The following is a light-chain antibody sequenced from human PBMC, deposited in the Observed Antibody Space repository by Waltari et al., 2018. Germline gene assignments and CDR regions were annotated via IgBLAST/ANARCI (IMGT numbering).Light chain of an antibody. Sequence: DIQMTQSPSSLSASVGDRVTITCRASQSISGYLNWYQEKPGKAPNLLIYAASSLQSGVPSRFSGSGSGTDFTLTISSLQPEDFAIYYCQQSFTTPWTFGQGTKVEIK. J-gene: IGKJ1*01. V-gene: IGKV1-39*01. CDR3: QQSFTTPWT. CDR1: QSISGY. CDR2: AAS.